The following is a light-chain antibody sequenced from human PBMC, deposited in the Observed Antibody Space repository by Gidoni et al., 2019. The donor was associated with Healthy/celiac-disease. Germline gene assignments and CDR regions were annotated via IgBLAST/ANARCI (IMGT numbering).Light chain of an antibody. Sequence: EIVLTQSPATLSLSPGERATLPCRASQSVSSYLAWYQQKPGQAPRRLIYDGSNRATGIPARCSCSGSGTDFTLTISSRQQEDFAVYYCHQRSNSPPYTFGQGTKLEIK. V-gene: IGKV3-11*01. CDR3: HQRSNSPPYT. J-gene: IGKJ2*01. CDR2: DGS. CDR1: QSVSSY.